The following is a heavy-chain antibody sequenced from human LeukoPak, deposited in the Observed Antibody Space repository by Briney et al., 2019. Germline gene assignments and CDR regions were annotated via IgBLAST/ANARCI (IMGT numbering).Heavy chain of an antibody. J-gene: IGHJ4*02. CDR1: GFTFSSYA. Sequence: PGGSLRLSCAASGFTFSSYAMSWVRQAPGKGLEWVAVISYDGSNKYYADSVKGRFTISRDNSKNTLYLQMNSLRAEDTAVYYCAKSTVISHYWGQGTLVTVSS. D-gene: IGHD4-17*01. V-gene: IGHV3-30*18. CDR2: ISYDGSNK. CDR3: AKSTVISHY.